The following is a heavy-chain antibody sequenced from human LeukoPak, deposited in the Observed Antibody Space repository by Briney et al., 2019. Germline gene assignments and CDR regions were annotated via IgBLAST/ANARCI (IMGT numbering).Heavy chain of an antibody. CDR3: ARSHSGSYYGGDDY. J-gene: IGHJ4*02. Sequence: GASVKVSCKASGFSFTNYGISWVRQAPGQGLEWMGWISVHNGNTNYAQKLQGRVTMTTDTSTTTAYMELRSLRSDDTAVYYCARSHSGSYYGGDDYWGQGTLVTVSS. D-gene: IGHD1-26*01. CDR1: GFSFTNYG. V-gene: IGHV1-18*01. CDR2: ISVHNGNT.